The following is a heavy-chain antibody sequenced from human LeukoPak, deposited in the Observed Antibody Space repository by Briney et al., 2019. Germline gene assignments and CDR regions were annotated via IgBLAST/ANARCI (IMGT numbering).Heavy chain of an antibody. Sequence: GASVKVSCKATGYTFTSYAMNWVRQAPGQGLEWMGRINTNTGNPTYAQGFTGRLVFSLDTSVSTAYLQISSLKAEDTAVYYCARQKTDYYDSSGYYVFDYWGQGTLVTVSS. CDR3: ARQKTDYYDSSGYYVFDY. CDR1: GYTFTSYA. J-gene: IGHJ4*02. CDR2: INTNTGNP. D-gene: IGHD3-22*01. V-gene: IGHV7-4-1*02.